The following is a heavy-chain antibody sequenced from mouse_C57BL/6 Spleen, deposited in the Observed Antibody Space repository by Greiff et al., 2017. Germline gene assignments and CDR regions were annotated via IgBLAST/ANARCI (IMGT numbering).Heavy chain of an antibody. J-gene: IGHJ4*01. D-gene: IGHD2-5*01. V-gene: IGHV1-20*01. Sequence: VQLKESGPELVKPGDSVKISCKASGYSFTGYFMNWVMQSHGKSLEWIGRINPYNGDTFYNQKFKGKATLTVDKSSSTAHMELRSLTSEDSAVYYCARWNSNYDYAMDYWGQGTSVTVSS. CDR2: INPYNGDT. CDR1: GYSFTGYF. CDR3: ARWNSNYDYAMDY.